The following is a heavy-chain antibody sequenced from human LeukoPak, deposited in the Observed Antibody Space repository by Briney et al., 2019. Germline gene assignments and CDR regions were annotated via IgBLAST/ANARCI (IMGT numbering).Heavy chain of an antibody. Sequence: PGGSLRLSCAASQFTFSSHAMGWVRQAPGKGLEWVSAIGDDVVSTYYAESVKGRFTISRDNSKNTLYLQMNSLRAEDTAIYYCAKDSPLLTVWGQGTLVTVSS. D-gene: IGHD3-9*01. CDR2: IGDDVVST. J-gene: IGHJ4*02. CDR3: AKDSPLLTV. CDR1: QFTFSSHA. V-gene: IGHV3-23*01.